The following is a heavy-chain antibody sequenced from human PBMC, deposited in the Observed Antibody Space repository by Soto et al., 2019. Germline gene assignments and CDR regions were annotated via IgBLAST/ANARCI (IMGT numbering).Heavy chain of an antibody. CDR3: ARDPAIAARPSDDACDI. J-gene: IGHJ3*02. CDR1: GYTFTSYG. D-gene: IGHD6-6*01. CDR2: ISAYNGNT. Sequence: ASVKVSCKASGYTFTSYGISWVRQAPGQGLEWMGWISAYNGNTNYAQKLQGRVTMTTDTSTSTAYMELRSLRSDDTAVYYCARDPAIAARPSDDACDICGRGTMVAV. V-gene: IGHV1-18*04.